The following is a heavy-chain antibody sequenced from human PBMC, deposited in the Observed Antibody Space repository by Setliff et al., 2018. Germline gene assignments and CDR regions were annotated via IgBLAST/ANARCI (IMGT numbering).Heavy chain of an antibody. CDR2: ISATSANI. CDR3: ARTCSGSGCYAGLES. CDR1: GFNFNRYA. J-gene: IGHJ4*02. V-gene: IGHV3-48*01. Sequence: GGSLRLSCAASGFNFNRYAMNWVRQTPGKGLEWVSYISATSANIQYADSVRGRFTVSRDNSKNTLYLQMNSLRPEDTAVYYCARTCSGSGCYAGLESWGQGTPVTVSS. D-gene: IGHD2-15*01.